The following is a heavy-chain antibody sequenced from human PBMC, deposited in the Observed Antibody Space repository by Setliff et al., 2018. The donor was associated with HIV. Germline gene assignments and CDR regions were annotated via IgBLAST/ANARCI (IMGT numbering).Heavy chain of an antibody. V-gene: IGHV7-4-1*02. J-gene: IGHJ4*02. Sequence: GASVKVSCKASGYTFTSYDINWVRQATGQGLEWMGWMNPNSGNTGYAQGFTGRFVFSLDTSVSTAYLQISSLKAEDTAVYYCARGRPMPWNDAFGYWGQGTLVTVSS. D-gene: IGHD1-1*01. CDR2: MNPNSGNT. CDR3: ARGRPMPWNDAFGY. CDR1: GYTFTSYD.